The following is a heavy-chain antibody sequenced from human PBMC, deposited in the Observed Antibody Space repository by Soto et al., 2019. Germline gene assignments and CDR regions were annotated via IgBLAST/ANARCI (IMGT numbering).Heavy chain of an antibody. Sequence: PGGSLRLSCAASGFTFGSYCMHWVRQAPGKGLEWVAVISYDGSNKYYADSVKGRFTISRDNSKNTLYLQMNSLRAEDTAVYYCAKDRLPGIAAAQGYWYFDLWGRGTLVTVSS. V-gene: IGHV3-30*18. CDR1: GFTFGSYC. CDR2: ISYDGSNK. J-gene: IGHJ2*01. D-gene: IGHD6-13*01. CDR3: AKDRLPGIAAAQGYWYFDL.